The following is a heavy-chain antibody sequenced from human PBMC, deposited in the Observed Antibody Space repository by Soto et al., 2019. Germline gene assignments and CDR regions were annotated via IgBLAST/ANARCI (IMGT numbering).Heavy chain of an antibody. CDR1: GGTFNSFA. J-gene: IGHJ6*02. CDR3: TRDQRLYVHTGMVIDYYGMDV. D-gene: IGHD5-18*01. CDR2: VIPNLETT. Sequence: QVQLVQSGAEVKKPGSSVKVSCNTSGGTFNSFAISWVRQAPGQGLEWMGGVIPNLETTYYAQKFQGRLTIAADQYTATAYMELRSLSSEDTAVYYCTRDQRLYVHTGMVIDYYGMDVWGQGTTVTVSS. V-gene: IGHV1-69*01.